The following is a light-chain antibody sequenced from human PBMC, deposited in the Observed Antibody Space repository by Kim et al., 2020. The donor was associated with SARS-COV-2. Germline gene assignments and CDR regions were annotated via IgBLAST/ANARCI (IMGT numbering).Light chain of an antibody. CDR3: GTWDSSLSAVV. CDR1: SSNIRNNY. Sequence: GQKVTISCSGSSSNIRNNYVSWYQQLPGTAPKLLIYDINKRPSGIPDRFSGSKSGTSATLGITGLQTGDEADYYCGTWDSSLSAVVFGGGTQLTVL. J-gene: IGLJ2*01. V-gene: IGLV1-51*01. CDR2: DIN.